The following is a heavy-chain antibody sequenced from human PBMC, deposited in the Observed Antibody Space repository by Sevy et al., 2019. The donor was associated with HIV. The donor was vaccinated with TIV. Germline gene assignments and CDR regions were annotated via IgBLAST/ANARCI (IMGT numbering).Heavy chain of an antibody. Sequence: ASVKVSCKASGYTFTGYYMHWVRQAPGQGLEWMGWINPNSGGTNYAQTFQGWVTMTRDTSISTAYMELSRLRSDDTAVYYCARGGSGSSDYYGMDVWGQGTTVTVSS. CDR1: GYTFTGYY. J-gene: IGHJ6*02. V-gene: IGHV1-2*04. D-gene: IGHD3-10*01. CDR3: ARGGSGSSDYYGMDV. CDR2: INPNSGGT.